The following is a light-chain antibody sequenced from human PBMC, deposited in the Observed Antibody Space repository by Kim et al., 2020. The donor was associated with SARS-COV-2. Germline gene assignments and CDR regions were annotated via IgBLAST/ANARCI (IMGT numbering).Light chain of an antibody. CDR3: QRYGSSPLT. V-gene: IGKV3-20*01. CDR1: QSVSSSY. Sequence: EIVLTQSPGTLSLSPGERATLSCRASQSVSSSYLAWYQQKPGQAPRLLIYGASSRATGIPDRFSGSGSGTDFTLNISRLEPEDFAVYYCQRYGSSPLTFGGGTKVDIK. CDR2: GAS. J-gene: IGKJ4*01.